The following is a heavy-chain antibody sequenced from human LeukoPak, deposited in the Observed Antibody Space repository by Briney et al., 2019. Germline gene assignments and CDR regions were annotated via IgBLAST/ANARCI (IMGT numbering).Heavy chain of an antibody. V-gene: IGHV4-30-2*01. J-gene: IGHJ4*02. CDR1: GGSISSGGYY. CDR3: ARDARSSGVFDY. CDR2: IYHSGST. Sequence: SETLSLTCTVSGGSISSGGYYWSWIRQPPGKGLEWIGYIYHSGSTYYNPSLKSRVTISVGRSKNQFSLKLSSVTAADTAVYYCARDARSSGVFDYWGQGTLVTVSS. D-gene: IGHD6-6*01.